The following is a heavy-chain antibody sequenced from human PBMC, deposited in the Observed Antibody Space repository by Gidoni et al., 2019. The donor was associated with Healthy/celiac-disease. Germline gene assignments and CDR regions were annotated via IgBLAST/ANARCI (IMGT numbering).Heavy chain of an antibody. J-gene: IGHJ4*02. D-gene: IGHD2-2*01. CDR1: GGSLSSGGYY. CDR2: IYYSGST. V-gene: IGHV4-31*03. CDR3: ARARKGGGTRAGRPNDIVVVPALDY. Sequence: QVQLQESGPGLVKPSQTLSLTCPASGGSLSSGGYYWRWLRPHPGKGLEWIGYIYYSGSTYYNPSLKSRVTISVDTSKNQFSLKLSAVTAADTAVYYCARARKGGGTRAGRPNDIVVVPALDYWGQGTLVTVSS.